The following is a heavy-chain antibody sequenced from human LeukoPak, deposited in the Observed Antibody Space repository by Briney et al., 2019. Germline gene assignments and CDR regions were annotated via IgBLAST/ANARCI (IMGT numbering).Heavy chain of an antibody. V-gene: IGHV1-18*01. CDR2: VSAYNGNT. D-gene: IGHD2-15*01. CDR1: GYTFTSYG. Sequence: GASVKVSCKASGYTFTSYGISWVRQAPGQGLEWMGWVSAYNGNTNYAQKLQGRVTMTTDTSTSTAYMELRSLRSDDTAVYYCAREYCSGGSCYFYYFDYWGQGTLVTVSS. J-gene: IGHJ4*02. CDR3: AREYCSGGSCYFYYFDY.